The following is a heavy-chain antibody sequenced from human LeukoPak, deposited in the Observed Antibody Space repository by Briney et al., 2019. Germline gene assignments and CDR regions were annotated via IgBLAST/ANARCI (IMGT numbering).Heavy chain of an antibody. Sequence: PSETLSLTCAVYGVSFRGYYWSWIRQPPGKGLEWIGEINHSGSTNYNPSLKSRVTISVDTSKNQFSLKLSSVTAADTAVYYCAGFVFGGLISPFDIWGQGTVVTVSS. CDR2: INHSGST. CDR3: AGFVFGGLISPFDI. J-gene: IGHJ3*02. V-gene: IGHV4-34*01. CDR1: GVSFRGYY. D-gene: IGHD3-16*01.